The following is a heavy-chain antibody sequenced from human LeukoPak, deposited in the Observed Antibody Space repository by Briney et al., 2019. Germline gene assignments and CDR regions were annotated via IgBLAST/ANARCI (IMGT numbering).Heavy chain of an antibody. CDR1: GGTFSSYA. Sequence: GASVKVSCKASGGTFSSYAISWVRQAPGQGLEWMGRIIPILGIANYAQKFQGRVTITADKSTSTAYMELSSLRSEDTAVYYCARDLGGSGSHHYWGQGTLVTVSS. V-gene: IGHV1-69*04. CDR2: IIPILGIA. D-gene: IGHD3-10*01. CDR3: ARDLGGSGSHHY. J-gene: IGHJ4*02.